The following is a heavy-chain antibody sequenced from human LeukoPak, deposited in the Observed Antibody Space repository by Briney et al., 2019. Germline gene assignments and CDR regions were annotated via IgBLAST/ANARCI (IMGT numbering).Heavy chain of an antibody. CDR1: GFTFSNYA. Sequence: GGSLRLSCAASGFTFSNYAILWVRQAPGMGLEWVSTILNNGVSTYHADSVKGRFTISRDNSRNTLHLQMNSLRAEDTAVYYCAKGGGRPLDDAFDVWGQGTMVTVSS. V-gene: IGHV3-23*01. J-gene: IGHJ3*01. CDR2: ILNNGVST. CDR3: AKGGGRPLDDAFDV.